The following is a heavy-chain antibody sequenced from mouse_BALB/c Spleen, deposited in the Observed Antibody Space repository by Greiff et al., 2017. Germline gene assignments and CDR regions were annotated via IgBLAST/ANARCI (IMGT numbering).Heavy chain of an antibody. D-gene: IGHD2-3*01. CDR1: GFSLTSYG. Sequence: VKVVESGPGLVQPSQSLSITCTVSGFSLTSYGVHWVRQSPGKGLEWLGVIWSGGSTDYNAAFISRLSISKDNSKSQVFFKMNSLQANDTAIYYCASSYDGYSWFAYWGQGTLVTVSA. CDR3: ASSYDGYSWFAY. CDR2: IWSGGST. V-gene: IGHV2-2*02. J-gene: IGHJ3*01.